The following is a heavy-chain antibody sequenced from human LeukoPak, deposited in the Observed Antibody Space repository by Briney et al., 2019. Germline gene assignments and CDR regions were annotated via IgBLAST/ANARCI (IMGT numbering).Heavy chain of an antibody. Sequence: PWETLSLTCTVSGGSINFYYWSWIRQPAGQGLEWIGRIYSTGSTNSSPSLKSRVTMSVDKSKNQFSLNLSSVTAADAAVYYCARGMADPYSFDSWGQGTLVTVSS. V-gene: IGHV4-4*07. D-gene: IGHD2-21*01. CDR1: GGSINFYY. CDR2: IYSTGST. J-gene: IGHJ4*02. CDR3: ARGMADPYSFDS.